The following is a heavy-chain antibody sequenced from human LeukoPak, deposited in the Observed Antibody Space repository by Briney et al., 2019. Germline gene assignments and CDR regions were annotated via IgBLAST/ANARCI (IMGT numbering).Heavy chain of an antibody. Sequence: GGSLRLSCAASGFTFSSYAMSWVRQAPGKGLEWVSAISGSGGSTYYADSVKGRFTISKDNSKNTLYLQMNSLRAEDTAVYYCAKGDSSGAKRNWFDPWGQGTLVTVSS. CDR2: ISGSGGST. V-gene: IGHV3-23*01. CDR1: GFTFSSYA. J-gene: IGHJ5*02. CDR3: AKGDSSGAKRNWFDP. D-gene: IGHD3-22*01.